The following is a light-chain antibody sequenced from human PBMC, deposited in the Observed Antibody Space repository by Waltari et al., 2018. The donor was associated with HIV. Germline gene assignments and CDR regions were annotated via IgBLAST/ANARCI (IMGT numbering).Light chain of an antibody. CDR2: GAS. CDR1: QGIRNR. Sequence: DIQMTQSPFSVSASVGERVTIACRARQGIRNRLGWYQQKPGEAPKLLIHGASSLQSGVPSRFSGSGSGTDFTLTIISLQPEDFATYFCQQADSFPFTFGPGTKVDMK. J-gene: IGKJ3*01. CDR3: QQADSFPFT. V-gene: IGKV1-12*01.